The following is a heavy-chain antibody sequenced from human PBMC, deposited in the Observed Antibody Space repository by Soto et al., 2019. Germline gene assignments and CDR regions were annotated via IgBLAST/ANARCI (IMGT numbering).Heavy chain of an antibody. CDR2: INAGNGNT. CDR1: GYTFTGYA. V-gene: IGHV1-3*01. CDR3: ARGDYYDIHDS. Sequence: QVQLVQSGAEVKKPGASVKVSCKASGYTFTGYAIHLVRQAPGQRLEWMGWINAGNGNTKYSQKFQGRVTITRDTSASTTYMELSSLRSEDTAVYYCARGDYYDIHDSWGQGTLVTVSS. J-gene: IGHJ4*02. D-gene: IGHD3-22*01.